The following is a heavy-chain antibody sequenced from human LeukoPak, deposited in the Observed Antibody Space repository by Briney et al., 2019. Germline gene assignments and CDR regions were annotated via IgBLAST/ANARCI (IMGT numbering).Heavy chain of an antibody. J-gene: IGHJ4*02. D-gene: IGHD2-8*01. V-gene: IGHV4-59*01. CDR1: GGSISSYY. Sequence: SETLSLTCTVSGGSISSYYWSWIRQPPGKGLEWIGYIYYSGSTNYNPSLKSRVTISVDTSKNQFSLKLSSVTAADTAVYYCARIGYCTSGVCSDYFDYWGQGTLVTVSS. CDR3: ARIGYCTSGVCSDYFDY. CDR2: IYYSGST.